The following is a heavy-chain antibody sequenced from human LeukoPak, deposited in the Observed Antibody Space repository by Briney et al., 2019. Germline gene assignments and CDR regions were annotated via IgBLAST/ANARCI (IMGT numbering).Heavy chain of an antibody. J-gene: IGHJ6*02. Sequence: GGSLRLSCAASGFTFSSYSMTWVRQAPGKGLEWVSSISSSSSYIYYADSVKGRFTISRDNAKNSLYLQMNSLRAEDTAVYYCARDRVGDADRHGVYYYGMDVWGQGTTVTVSS. CDR2: ISSSSSYI. V-gene: IGHV3-21*01. CDR3: ARDRVGDADRHGVYYYGMDV. CDR1: GFTFSSYS. D-gene: IGHD2-21*02.